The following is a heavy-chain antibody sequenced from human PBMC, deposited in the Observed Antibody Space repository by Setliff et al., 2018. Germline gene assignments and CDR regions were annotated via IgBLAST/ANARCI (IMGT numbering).Heavy chain of an antibody. V-gene: IGHV3-7*01. Sequence: GGSLRLSCAASGFSFRDSWMSWVRQAPGKGLEWVANIKQDGSEKYYVDSVKGRFTISRDNAKNSLYLQMNSLRAEDTAVYYCARALITDILTAYYSPHDAFDIWGQGTVVTVSS. D-gene: IGHD3-9*01. J-gene: IGHJ3*02. CDR3: ARALITDILTAYYSPHDAFDI. CDR1: GFSFRDSW. CDR2: IKQDGSEK.